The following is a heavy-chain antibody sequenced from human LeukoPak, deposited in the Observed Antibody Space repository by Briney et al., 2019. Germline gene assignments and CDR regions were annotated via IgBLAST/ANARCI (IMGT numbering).Heavy chain of an antibody. CDR2: INHSGST. V-gene: IGHV4-34*01. J-gene: IGHJ4*02. CDR1: GGSFSGYY. D-gene: IGHD1-26*01. CDR3: AKETQGATYFDY. Sequence: SETLSLTCAVYGGSFSGYYWSWIRQPPGKGLEWIGEINHSGSTNYNPSLKSRVTISVDTSKNQFSLKLSSVTAADTAVYYCAKETQGATYFDYWGQGPLVTVPS.